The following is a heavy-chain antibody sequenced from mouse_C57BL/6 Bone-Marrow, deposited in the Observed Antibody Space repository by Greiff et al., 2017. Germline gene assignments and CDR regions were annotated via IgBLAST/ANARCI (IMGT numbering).Heavy chain of an antibody. CDR3: ARSRIFYYYGSSYLFDY. V-gene: IGHV1-26*01. CDR2: INPNNGGT. D-gene: IGHD1-1*01. CDR1: GYTFTDYY. Sequence: VQLQQSGPELVKPGASVKISCKASGYTFTDYYMNWVKQSHGKSLEWIGDINPNNGGTSYNQKFKGKATLTVDKSSSTAYMELRSLTSEDSAVYYCARSRIFYYYGSSYLFDYWGKGTTLTVSS. J-gene: IGHJ2*01.